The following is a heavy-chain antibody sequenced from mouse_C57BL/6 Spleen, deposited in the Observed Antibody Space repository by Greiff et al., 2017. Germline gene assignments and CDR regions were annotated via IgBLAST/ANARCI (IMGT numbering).Heavy chain of an antibody. J-gene: IGHJ1*03. CDR2: INPYNGGT. V-gene: IGHV1-19*01. Sequence: VQLKQSGPVLVKPGASVKMSCKASGYTFTDYYMNWVKQSHGKSLEWIGVINPYNGGTSYNQKFKGKATLTVEKSSSTAYMELNSLTSEDSAVYYWARGREDIPGSEYVDVWGTGTTVTVSS. CDR3: ARGREDIPGSEYVDV. CDR1: GYTFTDYY. D-gene: IGHD1-3*01.